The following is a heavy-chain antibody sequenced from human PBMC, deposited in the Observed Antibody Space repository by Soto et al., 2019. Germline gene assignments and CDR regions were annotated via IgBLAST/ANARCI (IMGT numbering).Heavy chain of an antibody. CDR1: GYTFTSYD. J-gene: IGHJ6*02. V-gene: IGHV1-8*01. D-gene: IGHD3-16*01. CDR2: MNPNSGNT. CDR3: ARGLGYYDYVWGSYLPHYYYGMDV. Sequence: ASVKVSCKASGYTFTSYDINWVRQATGQGLEWMGWMNPNSGNTGYAQKFQGRVTMTRNTSISTAYMELSSLRSEDTAVYYCARGLGYYDYVWGSYLPHYYYGMDVWGQGXTVTVYS.